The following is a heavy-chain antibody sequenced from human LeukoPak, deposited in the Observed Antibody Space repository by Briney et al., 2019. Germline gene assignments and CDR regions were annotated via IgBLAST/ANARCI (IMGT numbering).Heavy chain of an antibody. Sequence: GGSLRLSCAASGFTFSSYAMHWVRQAPGKGLEWVAVISYDGSNKYYADSVKGRFTISRDNSKNTLYLQMNSLRAEDTAVYYCAKGCSSTSCYSNYYYYYMDVWGKGTTVTVSS. CDR1: GFTFSSYA. D-gene: IGHD2-2*02. CDR3: AKGCSSTSCYSNYYYYYMDV. V-gene: IGHV3-30-3*01. CDR2: ISYDGSNK. J-gene: IGHJ6*03.